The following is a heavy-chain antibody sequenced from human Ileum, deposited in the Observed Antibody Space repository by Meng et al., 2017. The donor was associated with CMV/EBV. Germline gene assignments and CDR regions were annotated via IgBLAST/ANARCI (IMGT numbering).Heavy chain of an antibody. CDR1: GGSFSGYY. CDR3: ARGVAGGPFDY. D-gene: IGHD2-15*01. J-gene: IGHJ4*02. CDR2: INHSGST. Sequence: QGQLQQWGAGLLKPSETLSLTCAGYGGSFSGYYWSWIRQPPGKGLEWIGEINHSGSTNYHPSLKSRVTISVDTSKNQFFLKLSSVTAADTAVYYCARGVAGGPFDYWGQGTLVTVSS. V-gene: IGHV4-34*01.